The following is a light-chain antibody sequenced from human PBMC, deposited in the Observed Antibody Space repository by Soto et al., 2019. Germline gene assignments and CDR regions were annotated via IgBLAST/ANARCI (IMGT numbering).Light chain of an antibody. CDR2: LNSDGSH. Sequence: QSVLTQSPSASASLGAAVRLIFTLSSAYMNYAIAWNQKQPEKGPRVLMKLNSDGSHTLGDEIPDRVSGSNSRAERYLNISSLQSEDEADYYCQTWGTGTHVVLGGGTKLTVL. J-gene: IGLJ2*01. CDR3: QTWGTGTHVV. CDR1: SAYMNYA. V-gene: IGLV4-69*02.